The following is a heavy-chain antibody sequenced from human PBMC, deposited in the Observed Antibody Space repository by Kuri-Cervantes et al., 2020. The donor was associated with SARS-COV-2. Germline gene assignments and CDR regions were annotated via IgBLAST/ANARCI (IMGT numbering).Heavy chain of an antibody. V-gene: IGHV3-7*01. CDR1: GFTFSSYW. D-gene: IGHD2-2*01. Sequence: GESLKISCAASGFTFSSYWMSWVRQAPGKGLEWVANIKQDGSEKYYVDSVKGRFTISRDNAKNSLYLQMNSLRAEDTAVYYCAREREIGCSTSCSYYFDYWGQGTLVTVSS. CDR3: AREREIGCSTSCSYYFDY. CDR2: IKQDGSEK. J-gene: IGHJ4*02.